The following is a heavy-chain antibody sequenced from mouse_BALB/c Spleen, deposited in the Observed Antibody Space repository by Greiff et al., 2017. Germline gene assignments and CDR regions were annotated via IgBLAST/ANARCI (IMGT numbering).Heavy chain of an antibody. CDR3: ARTPDGYYGMDY. V-gene: IGHV5-6*02. CDR2: ISSGGSYT. Sequence: DVMLVESGGDLVKPGGSLKLSCAASGFTFSSYGMSWVRQTPDKRLEWVATISSGGSYTYYPDSVKGRFTISRDNAKNTLYLQMSSLKSEDTAMYYCARTPDGYYGMDYWGQGTSVTVSS. CDR1: GFTFSSYG. J-gene: IGHJ4*01. D-gene: IGHD2-3*01.